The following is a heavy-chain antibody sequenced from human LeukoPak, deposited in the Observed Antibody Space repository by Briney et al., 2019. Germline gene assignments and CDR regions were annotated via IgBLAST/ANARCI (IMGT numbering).Heavy chain of an antibody. CDR3: ARVGAYYYYYGMDV. CDR2: ISSSSSTI. CDR1: GFTFSSYS. D-gene: IGHD1-26*01. V-gene: IGHV3-48*02. Sequence: GGSLRLSCAASGFTFSSYSMNWVRQAPGKGLEWVSYISSSSSTIYYADSVKGRFTISRDNAKNSLYLQMNSLRDEDTAVYYCARVGAYYYYYGMDVWGQGTTVTVSS. J-gene: IGHJ6*02.